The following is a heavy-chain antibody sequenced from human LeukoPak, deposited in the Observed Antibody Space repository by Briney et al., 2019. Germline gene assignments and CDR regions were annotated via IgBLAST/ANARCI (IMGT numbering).Heavy chain of an antibody. J-gene: IGHJ6*02. CDR2: MNPNSGNT. CDR1: GYTFTSYD. Sequence: ASVKVSCKASGYTFTSYDINWVRQATGQGREWMGWMNPNSGNTGYAQKFQGRVTMTRNTSISTAYMELSSLRSEDTAVYYCARVTVGKEWLFLYYYGMDVWGQGTTVTVSS. V-gene: IGHV1-8*01. CDR3: ARVTVGKEWLFLYYYGMDV. D-gene: IGHD3-3*01.